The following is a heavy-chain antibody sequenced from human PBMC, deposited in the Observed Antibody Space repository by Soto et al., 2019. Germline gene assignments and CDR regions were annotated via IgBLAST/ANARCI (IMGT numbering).Heavy chain of an antibody. CDR3: ARLTRYDFWSGYYPNYYYYGMDV. Sequence: GGSLRLSCAASGFTFSSYWMSWVRQAPGKGLEWVANIKQDGSEKYYVDSVKGRFTISRDNAKNSLYLQMNSLRAEDTAVYYCARLTRYDFWSGYYPNYYYYGMDVWGQGTTVTVSS. CDR2: IKQDGSEK. V-gene: IGHV3-7*03. CDR1: GFTFSSYW. J-gene: IGHJ6*02. D-gene: IGHD3-3*01.